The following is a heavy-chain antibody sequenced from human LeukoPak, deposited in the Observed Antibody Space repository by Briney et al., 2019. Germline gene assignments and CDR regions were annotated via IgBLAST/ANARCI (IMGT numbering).Heavy chain of an antibody. CDR3: ARDRNSGSSYENLFVY. D-gene: IGHD1-26*01. CDR2: INSDGSST. J-gene: IGHJ4*02. V-gene: IGHV3-74*01. CDR1: GFTFSPYW. Sequence: GGSLGLSCAASGFTFSPYWMHWVRQAPGKGLAWVSRINSDGSSTSYADSVKGRFTISRDNAKNTLYLQMNSLRAEDTGVYYCARDRNSGSSYENLFVYWGQGTLLTVSS.